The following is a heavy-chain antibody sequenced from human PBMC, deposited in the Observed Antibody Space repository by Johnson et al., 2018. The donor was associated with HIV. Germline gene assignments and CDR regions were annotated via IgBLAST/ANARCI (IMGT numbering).Heavy chain of an antibody. CDR1: GFTFSSYG. V-gene: IGHV3-30*02. CDR2: IRYDGSNK. Sequence: QVQLVESGGGVVRPGGSLRLSCAASGFTFSSYGMHWVRQAPGKGLEWVAFIRYDGSNKYYADSVKGRFTISRDNSKNTLYLQMNTLRVEDTAVYYCAKDGGSSWSAFDIWGQGTMVTVSS. D-gene: IGHD6-13*01. CDR3: AKDGGSSWSAFDI. J-gene: IGHJ3*02.